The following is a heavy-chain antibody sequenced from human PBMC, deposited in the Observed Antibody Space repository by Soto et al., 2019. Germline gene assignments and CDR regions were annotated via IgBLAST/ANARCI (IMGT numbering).Heavy chain of an antibody. CDR3: AREGITSAFDI. J-gene: IGHJ3*02. V-gene: IGHV3-23*01. CDR1: GFIFENFG. Sequence: GGSLRLSCAASGFIFENFGMSWVRQAPGKGLEWVSSISGSGFYKYYADSVRGRFTISRDNAKSSVYLQMNSLSADDTAIYYCAREGITSAFDIWGQGTMVTVSS. CDR2: ISGSGFYK. D-gene: IGHD3-3*01.